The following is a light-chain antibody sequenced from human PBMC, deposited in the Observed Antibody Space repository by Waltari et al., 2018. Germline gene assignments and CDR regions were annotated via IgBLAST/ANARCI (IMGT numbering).Light chain of an antibody. CDR2: VNT. CDR3: QSYDSSLNGWV. CDR1: SSNIGAGYD. Sequence: QSVLTQPPSVSGAPGQRVTIPCTGSSSNIGAGYDVHWYQQVPKTAPKLLIYVNTNRPSGVPDRFSGSKSGTSASLAITGLQAEDEADYHCQSYDSSLNGWVFGGGTKLTVL. J-gene: IGLJ3*02. V-gene: IGLV1-40*01.